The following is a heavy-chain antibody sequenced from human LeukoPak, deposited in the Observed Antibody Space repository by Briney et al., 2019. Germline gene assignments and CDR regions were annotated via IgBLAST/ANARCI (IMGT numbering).Heavy chain of an antibody. CDR1: GLTFSSYW. Sequence: GGSLRLSCAASGLTFSSYWMSWVRQAPGKGLEWVANIKQDGSEKYYVDSVKGRFTISRDNAKNSLYLQMNSLRAEDTAVYYCARDDILTVFDYWGQGTLVTVSS. J-gene: IGHJ4*02. D-gene: IGHD3-9*01. CDR3: ARDDILTVFDY. CDR2: IKQDGSEK. V-gene: IGHV3-7*01.